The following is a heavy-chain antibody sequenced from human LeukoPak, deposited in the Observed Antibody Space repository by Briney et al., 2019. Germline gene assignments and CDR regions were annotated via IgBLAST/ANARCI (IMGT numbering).Heavy chain of an antibody. J-gene: IGHJ5*02. V-gene: IGHV4-59*01. D-gene: IGHD5-18*01. Sequence: SETLFLTCTVSGGSISSYYWSWIRQPPGKGLEWIGYIYYSGSTNYNPSLKSRVTISVDTSKNQFSLKLSSVTAADTAVYYCAGTWIQLWLSPYNWFDPWGQGTLVTVSS. CDR1: GGSISSYY. CDR2: IYYSGST. CDR3: AGTWIQLWLSPYNWFDP.